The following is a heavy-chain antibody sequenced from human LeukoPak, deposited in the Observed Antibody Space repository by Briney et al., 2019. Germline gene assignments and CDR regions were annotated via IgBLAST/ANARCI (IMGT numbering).Heavy chain of an antibody. J-gene: IGHJ4*02. V-gene: IGHV3-21*01. CDR3: ARVGSAAPVTSSGHTIDY. CDR1: GFSLYTYS. CDR2: ITSTSTYI. Sequence: GGSLRLSCAVSGFSLYTYSMNWVRQAPGKGLEWVSSITSTSTYIYYADSVKGRFTISRDYAKNSLYLQMNSLRVEDTAVYYCARVGSAAPVTSSGHTIDYWGQGTLVIVPS. D-gene: IGHD3-22*01.